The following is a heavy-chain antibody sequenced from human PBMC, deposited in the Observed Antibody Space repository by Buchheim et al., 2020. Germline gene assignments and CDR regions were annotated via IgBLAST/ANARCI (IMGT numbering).Heavy chain of an antibody. Sequence: QVQLQESGPGLVKPSQTLSLTCSVSSDSVTTGNNYWTWIRQTAGKGLEWIGRVYTNGHTAYNPSLKSRVTISLDTSKNHFSLNLSSVAAADTAMYYCARESTLNRDHFDPWGQG. CDR3: ARESTLNRDHFDP. D-gene: IGHD1-14*01. J-gene: IGHJ5*02. V-gene: IGHV4-61*02. CDR2: VYTNGHT. CDR1: SDSVTTGNNY.